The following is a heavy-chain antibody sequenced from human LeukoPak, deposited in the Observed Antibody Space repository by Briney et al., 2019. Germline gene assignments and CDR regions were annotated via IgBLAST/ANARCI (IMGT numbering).Heavy chain of an antibody. V-gene: IGHV4-4*02. CDR1: GGSISSSYW. CDR2: IYHSGST. D-gene: IGHD6-19*01. CDR3: ARDSSHNWFDP. Sequence: PSETLSLTCAVSGGSISSSYWWSWVRQPPGKGLEWIGEIYHSGSTNYNPSLNSRVTISVDKSKNQFSLKLSSVTAADMAVYYCARDSSHNWFDPWGQGTLVTVSS. J-gene: IGHJ5*02.